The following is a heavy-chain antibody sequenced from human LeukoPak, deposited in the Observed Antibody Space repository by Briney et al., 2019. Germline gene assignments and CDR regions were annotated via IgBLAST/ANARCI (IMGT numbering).Heavy chain of an antibody. CDR3: ARGGDGDYGVKNFDY. Sequence: SETLSLTCAVYGGSFSGYYWSWIRQPPGKGLEWIGEINHSGGTNYNPSLKSRVTISVDTSKNQFSLKLSSVTAADTAVYYCARGGDGDYGVKNFDYWGQGTLVTVSS. CDR2: INHSGGT. D-gene: IGHD4-17*01. J-gene: IGHJ4*02. CDR1: GGSFSGYY. V-gene: IGHV4-34*01.